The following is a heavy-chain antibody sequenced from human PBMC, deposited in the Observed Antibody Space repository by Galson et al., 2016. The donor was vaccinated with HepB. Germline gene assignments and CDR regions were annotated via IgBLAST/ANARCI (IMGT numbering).Heavy chain of an antibody. J-gene: IGHJ6*02. CDR3: ARDGRAWVGLDV. Sequence: SETLSLTCAVSGASISGPYWSWIRQPPGKGLEWIGYVHFSGFTNYNPSLKSRVPISIDTSKTHFSLRLTSLTVADTAIYYCARDGRAWVGLDVWGQGTTVTVSS. D-gene: IGHD3/OR15-3a*01. CDR1: GASISGPY. V-gene: IGHV4-59*11. CDR2: VHFSGFT.